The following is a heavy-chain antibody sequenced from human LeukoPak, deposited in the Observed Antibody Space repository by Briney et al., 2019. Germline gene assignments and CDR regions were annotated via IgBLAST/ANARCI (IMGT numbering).Heavy chain of an antibody. J-gene: IGHJ4*02. CDR2: IYYSGST. Sequence: PSETLSLTCTVSGGSISSYYWSWIRQPPGKGLEWTGYIYYSGSTNYNPSLKSRVTISVDTSKNQFSLKLSSVTAADTAVYYCAGSGYYYPYYFDYWGQGTLVTVSS. CDR1: GGSISSYY. D-gene: IGHD3-22*01. CDR3: AGSGYYYPYYFDY. V-gene: IGHV4-59*08.